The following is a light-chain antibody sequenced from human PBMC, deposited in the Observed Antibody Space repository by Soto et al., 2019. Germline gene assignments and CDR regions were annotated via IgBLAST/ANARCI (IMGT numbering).Light chain of an antibody. CDR1: QSVSSY. CDR2: DAS. Sequence: EIVLTQSPATLSFSPGERATLSCRASQSVSSYLAWYQQKPCQAPRLLIYDASNRATGIPARFSGSGSGTNFTLTISSLEPEDFAVYYCQQRSNWPPTFGQGTRLEI. J-gene: IGKJ5*01. V-gene: IGKV3-11*01. CDR3: QQRSNWPPT.